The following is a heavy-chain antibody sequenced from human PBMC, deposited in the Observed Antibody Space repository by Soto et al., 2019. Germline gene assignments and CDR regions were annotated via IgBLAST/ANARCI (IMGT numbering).Heavy chain of an antibody. D-gene: IGHD3-10*01. J-gene: IGHJ4*02. CDR1: GGSVSSRNYY. Sequence: SETLSLTCTVSGGSVSSRNYYWGWIRQPPGKGLEWIGSIYYSGSTYYTPSLKSRVTISVDTSKNQFSLNLSSVTAADTAVYYCARNSIYYGSGTSYARSGSSDYWGPGTLVTLSS. CDR3: ARNSIYYGSGTSYARSGSSDY. V-gene: IGHV4-39*01. CDR2: IYYSGST.